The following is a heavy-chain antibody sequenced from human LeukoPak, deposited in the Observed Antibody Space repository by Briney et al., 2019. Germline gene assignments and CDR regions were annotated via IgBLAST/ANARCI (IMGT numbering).Heavy chain of an antibody. J-gene: IGHJ6*02. CDR3: ARAFYYDFWSGYLGPYGMDV. V-gene: IGHV1-69*13. D-gene: IGHD3-3*01. Sequence: SVKVSCKASGGTFSGYAISWVRQAPGQGLEWMGGIIPIFGTANYAQKFQGRVTITADESTSTAYMELSSLRSEDTAVYYCARAFYYDFWSGYLGPYGMDVWGQGTTVTVSS. CDR1: GGTFSGYA. CDR2: IIPIFGTA.